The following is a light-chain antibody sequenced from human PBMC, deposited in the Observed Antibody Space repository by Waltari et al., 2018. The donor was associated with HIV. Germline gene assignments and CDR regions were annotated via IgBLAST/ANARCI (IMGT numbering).Light chain of an antibody. J-gene: IGLJ3*02. Sequence: QTVLNQPPSASGTPGQTVTSSCSVDTSHAETQCVHWYQQLPGTAPKLLIYRNYQRPSGVPDRFSSSKSGASASLIISGLRSEDEADYSCGVWDSTLKQWLFGGGTKLTVL. V-gene: IGLV1-47*01. CDR2: RNY. CDR1: TSHAETQC. CDR3: GVWDSTLKQWL.